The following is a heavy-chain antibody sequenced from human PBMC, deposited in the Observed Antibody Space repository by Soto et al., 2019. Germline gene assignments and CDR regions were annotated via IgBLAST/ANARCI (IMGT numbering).Heavy chain of an antibody. CDR3: ARESGGYDSSTRYGLDV. Sequence: ASETLSLTCSVSGGSISSVGHYWTWIRQQPGKGLEWIGYIYYSGSTDYNPSLKSRVTISVDRSKNQFSLNLSSVTAADTAIYYCARESGGYDSSTRYGLDVWGQGTTVTVSS. J-gene: IGHJ6*02. D-gene: IGHD6-25*01. V-gene: IGHV4-31*03. CDR1: GGSISSVGHY. CDR2: IYYSGST.